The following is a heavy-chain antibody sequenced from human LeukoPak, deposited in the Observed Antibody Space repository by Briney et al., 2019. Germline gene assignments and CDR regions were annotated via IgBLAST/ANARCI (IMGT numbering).Heavy chain of an antibody. CDR2: INHSGST. CDR3: ARGLGGHRFDY. J-gene: IGHJ4*02. D-gene: IGHD4-23*01. Sequence: SETLSLTCGVYGGSFSGYHWSWIRQPPGKGLEWIGEINHSGSTNYNPSLKSRVTISVDTSKNQFSLKLSSVTAADTAVYYCARGLGGHRFDYWGQGTLVTVSS. CDR1: GGSFSGYH. V-gene: IGHV4-34*01.